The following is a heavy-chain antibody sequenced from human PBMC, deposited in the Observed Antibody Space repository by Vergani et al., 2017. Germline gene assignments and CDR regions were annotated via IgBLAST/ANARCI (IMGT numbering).Heavy chain of an antibody. V-gene: IGHV4-59*01. J-gene: IGHJ4*02. CDR2: IYYSGST. D-gene: IGHD2-15*01. CDR1: GGSISSYY. CDR3: ARETRGRPTDY. Sequence: QVQLQESGPGLVKPSETLSLTCTVSGGSISSYYWSWIRQPPGKGLEWIGYIYYSGSTNYNPSLKSRVTISVDTSKNQFSLKLSSVTAADTAVYYCARETRGRPTDYWGQGTLVTVSS.